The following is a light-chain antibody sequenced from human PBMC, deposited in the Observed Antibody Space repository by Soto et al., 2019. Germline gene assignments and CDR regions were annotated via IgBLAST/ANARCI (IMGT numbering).Light chain of an antibody. CDR3: HQYGSSPGT. V-gene: IGKV3-20*01. J-gene: IGKJ1*01. CDR1: QSVSSSY. CDR2: GAS. Sequence: EIVLTQSPGTLSLSPGERATLSCRASQSVSSSYLAWYQQKPGQAPRLLIYGASSRATGIPDRFSGSGSGTDFTLTISRLAPEDFAVYYCHQYGSSPGTFGQGTKVEIK.